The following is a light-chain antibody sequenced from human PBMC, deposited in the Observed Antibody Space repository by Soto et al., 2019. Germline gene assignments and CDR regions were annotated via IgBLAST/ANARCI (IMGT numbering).Light chain of an antibody. V-gene: IGKV3-15*01. J-gene: IGKJ2*01. Sequence: EIVVTQSPATLSVFPGERATLSCRASQSVSYNVAWYQQKPGQAPRLLIYGAFIRPTATPARFSGSGSGTEFTLTISSLQSEDFAVYYCQQYNDWPPYSFGQGTKVDIK. CDR3: QQYNDWPPYS. CDR2: GAF. CDR1: QSVSYN.